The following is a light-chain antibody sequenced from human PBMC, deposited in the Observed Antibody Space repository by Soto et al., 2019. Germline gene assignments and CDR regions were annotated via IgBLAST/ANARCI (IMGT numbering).Light chain of an antibody. CDR2: EVS. CDR1: SSDVGGFNS. J-gene: IGLJ3*02. V-gene: IGLV2-14*01. Sequence: QSALTQPASVSGSRRQSITISCTGTSSDVGGFNSVSWFQQHPGKAPKLIIYEVSTRPSGVSNRFSGSKSGNTASLTISGLQAEDEADYYCYSFTSSNTWVFGGGTKLTV. CDR3: YSFTSSNTWV.